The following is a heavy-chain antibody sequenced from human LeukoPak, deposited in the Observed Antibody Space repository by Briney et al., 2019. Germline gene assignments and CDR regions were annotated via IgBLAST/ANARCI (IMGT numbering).Heavy chain of an antibody. J-gene: IGHJ4*02. Sequence: GGSLRLSCAASGFTFSNYGMSWVRQAPGKGLEWVSAIIGSGGTTYYADSVKGRFTISRDNPKNTLYLQMNSLRAEDTAVYYCAKGPLPRITGTAPFDYWGQGTLVTVSS. D-gene: IGHD1-7*01. CDR3: AKGPLPRITGTAPFDY. V-gene: IGHV3-23*01. CDR2: IIGSGGTT. CDR1: GFTFSNYG.